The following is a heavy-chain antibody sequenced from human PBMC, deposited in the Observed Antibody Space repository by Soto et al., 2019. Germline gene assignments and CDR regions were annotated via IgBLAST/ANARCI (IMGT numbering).Heavy chain of an antibody. CDR3: ARVVEVAATFYYSYRMDV. J-gene: IGHJ6*02. Sequence: QVQLQQWGAGLLKPSETLSLTCAVYGGSFSGYYWSWIRQPPGKGLEWFGEINHSGSTNYNASLKSRVTISVDTSKNQFSLKLSSVTAADTAVYYCARVVEVAATFYYSYRMDVWGQGSTVTVSS. CDR1: GGSFSGYY. D-gene: IGHD2-15*01. V-gene: IGHV4-34*01. CDR2: INHSGST.